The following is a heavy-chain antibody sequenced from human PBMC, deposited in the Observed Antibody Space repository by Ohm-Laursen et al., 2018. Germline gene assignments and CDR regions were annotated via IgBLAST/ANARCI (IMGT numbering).Heavy chain of an antibody. CDR3: AKGRSGGTGHGNWFES. D-gene: IGHD3-10*01. Sequence: SLRLSCAASGFTFSNYAMYWVRQAPGKGLEWVSAITDSGGSTFYADSVKGRFTISRDNSKNMLYLQMNSLRVEDTAVYYCAKGRSGGTGHGNWFESWGQGALVIVSS. V-gene: IGHV3-23*01. J-gene: IGHJ5*01. CDR1: GFTFSNYA. CDR2: ITDSGGST.